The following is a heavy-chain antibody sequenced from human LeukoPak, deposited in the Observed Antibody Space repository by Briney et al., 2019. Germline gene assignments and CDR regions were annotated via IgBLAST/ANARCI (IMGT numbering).Heavy chain of an antibody. V-gene: IGHV3-30-3*01. J-gene: IGHJ4*02. CDR3: ARDMSSAGEDSVY. CDR2: ISYDGSNK. Sequence: PGGSLRLSCAASGFTFSSYAMHWVRQAPGKGLEWVAVISYDGSNKYYADSVKGRFTISRDNSKNTPYLQMNSLRAEDTAVYYCARDMSSAGEDSVYWGQGTLVTVSS. D-gene: IGHD3-16*01. CDR1: GFTFSSYA.